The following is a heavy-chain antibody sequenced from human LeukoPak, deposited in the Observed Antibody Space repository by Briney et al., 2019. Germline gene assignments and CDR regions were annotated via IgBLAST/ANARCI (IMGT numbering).Heavy chain of an antibody. D-gene: IGHD2-21*02. J-gene: IGHJ3*02. V-gene: IGHV1-69*05. CDR3: ARDPRAYCDGDCYPDAFDI. CDR1: GGTFSSYA. Sequence: SVKVSCKASGGTFSSYAISWVRQAPGQGLEWMGGIIPIFGTANYAQKFQGRVTITTDESTSTAYMELRNPRSEDTAVYYCARDPRAYCDGDCYPDAFDIWGQGTMVTVSS. CDR2: IIPIFGTA.